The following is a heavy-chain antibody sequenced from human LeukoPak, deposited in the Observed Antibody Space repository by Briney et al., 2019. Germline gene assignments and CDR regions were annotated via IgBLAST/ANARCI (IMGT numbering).Heavy chain of an antibody. CDR3: APQTDYYDSSGPT. CDR2: ISGSGGST. D-gene: IGHD3-22*01. J-gene: IGHJ4*02. V-gene: IGHV3-23*01. Sequence: GGSLRLSCAASGFTFSSYAMTWVRQAPGKGLGWVSHISGSGGSTYYADSVKGRFTISRDNSENTVYLQMNSLRAEDTAVYYCAPQTDYYDSSGPTGGQGTLVTVSS. CDR1: GFTFSSYA.